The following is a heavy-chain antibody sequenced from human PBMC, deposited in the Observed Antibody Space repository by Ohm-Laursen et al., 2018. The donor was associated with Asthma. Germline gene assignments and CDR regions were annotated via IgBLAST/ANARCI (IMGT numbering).Heavy chain of an antibody. CDR1: GFTFSSYW. J-gene: IGHJ4*02. CDR3: AKGNYGDYTYYFDY. V-gene: IGHV3-74*01. CDR2: INSDGSST. D-gene: IGHD4-17*01. Sequence: SLRLSCTASGFTFSSYWMHWVRQAPGKGPVWVSRINSDGSSTSYADSVKGRFTISRDNAKNTLYLQMNSLRAEDTAVYYCAKGNYGDYTYYFDYWGQGTLVTVSS.